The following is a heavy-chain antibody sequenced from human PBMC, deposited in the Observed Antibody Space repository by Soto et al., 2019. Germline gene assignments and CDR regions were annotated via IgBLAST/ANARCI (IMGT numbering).Heavy chain of an antibody. D-gene: IGHD3-22*01. CDR1: GFTFTSSA. J-gene: IGHJ3*02. CDR3: AAVAVVVIAGGAAFDI. V-gene: IGHV1-58*01. CDR2: IVVGSGNT. Sequence: SVKVSCKASGFTFTSSAVQWVRQARGQRLEWIGWIVVGSGNTNYAQKFQERVTITSDMSTSTAYMELSSLRSEDTAVYYCAAVAVVVIAGGAAFDIWGQGTMVTVSS.